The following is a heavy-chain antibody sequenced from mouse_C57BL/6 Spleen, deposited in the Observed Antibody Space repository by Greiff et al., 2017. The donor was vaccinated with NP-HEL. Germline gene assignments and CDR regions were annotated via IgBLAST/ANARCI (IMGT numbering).Heavy chain of an antibody. D-gene: IGHD1-1*01. CDR3: TRDNPYYYGSSYPYFDY. CDR1: GFTFSSYA. CDR2: ISSGGDYI. V-gene: IGHV5-9-1*02. J-gene: IGHJ2*01. Sequence: EVKVEESGEGLVKPGGSLKLSCAASGFTFSSYAMSWVRQTPEKRLEWVAYISSGGDYIYYADTVKGRFTISRDNARNTLYLQMSSLKSEDTAMYYCTRDNPYYYGSSYPYFDYWGQGTTLTVSS.